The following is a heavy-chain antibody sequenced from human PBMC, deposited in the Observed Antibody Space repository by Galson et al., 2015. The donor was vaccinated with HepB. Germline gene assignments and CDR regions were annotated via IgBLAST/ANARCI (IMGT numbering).Heavy chain of an antibody. CDR1: GGTFSSYA. Sequence: SVKVSCKASGGTFSSYAISWVRQAPGKGLEWMGGIIPIFGTANYAQKFQGRVTITADESTSTAYMELSSLRSEDTAVYYCARGNYGDYGMDVWGQGTTVTVSS. CDR2: IIPIFGTA. CDR3: ARGNYGDYGMDV. V-gene: IGHV1-69*13. J-gene: IGHJ6*02. D-gene: IGHD4-17*01.